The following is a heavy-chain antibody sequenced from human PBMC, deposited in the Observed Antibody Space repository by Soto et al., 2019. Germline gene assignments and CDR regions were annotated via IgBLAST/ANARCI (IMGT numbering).Heavy chain of an antibody. V-gene: IGHV4-34*01. CDR1: GGYISGYD. D-gene: IGHD3-3*01. CDR2: INHSGST. CDR3: ARLPRRITIFGVAQPFDP. Sequence: SETLCVTCTVDGGYISGYDGSWIRPHTGKGLEWIGEINHSGSTNYNPSLKSRVTISVDTSKNQFSLKLSYVTAADTAVYYCARLPRRITIFGVAQPFDPWGQGTLVTVSS. J-gene: IGHJ5*02.